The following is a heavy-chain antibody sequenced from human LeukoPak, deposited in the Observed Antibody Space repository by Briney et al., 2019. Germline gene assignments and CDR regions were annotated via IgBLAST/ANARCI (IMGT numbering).Heavy chain of an antibody. D-gene: IGHD5-18*01. CDR3: ARADSYGSILDY. CDR1: GFTFSNYW. J-gene: IGHJ4*02. CDR2: IDQYGRAK. V-gene: IGHV3-7*04. Sequence: GGSLRLSCAASGFTFSNYWMSWVRQAPGKGLEGVASIDQYGRAKYYVDSVRGRFTFTRDNTKNSLHLQMNSLRAEDTAVYYCARADSYGSILDYWGQGTRVTDSS.